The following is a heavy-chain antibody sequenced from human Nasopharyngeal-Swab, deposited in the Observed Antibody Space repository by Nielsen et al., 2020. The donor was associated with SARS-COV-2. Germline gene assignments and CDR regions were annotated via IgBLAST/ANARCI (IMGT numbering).Heavy chain of an antibody. CDR2: LFSNVQR. D-gene: IGHD5/OR15-5a*01. CDR1: GFSLSEHRMG. V-gene: IGHV2-26*01. J-gene: IGHJ3*02. CDR3: ARPLNALYRDEAFDI. Sequence: SRPTLVKPPETLTLTCTVSGFSLSEHRMGVTWFRQPPGKALEWLPHLFSNVQRSYNPSLKSRLTISKDTSKSQVVLSMTNVDPLDTATYYCARPLNALYRDEAFDIWGQGTVVTVSS.